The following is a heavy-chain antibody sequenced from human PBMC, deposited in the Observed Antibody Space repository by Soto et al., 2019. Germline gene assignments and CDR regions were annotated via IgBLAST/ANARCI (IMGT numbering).Heavy chain of an antibody. J-gene: IGHJ4*02. CDR3: AKALRYFDWLPKY. CDR2: ISYDGSNK. D-gene: IGHD3-9*01. V-gene: IGHV3-30*18. CDR1: GFTFSSYG. Sequence: QVQLVESGGGVVQPGRSLRLSCAASGFTFSSYGMHWVRQAPGKGLEWVAVISYDGSNKYYADSVKGRFTISRDNSKNTLYLQMNSLRAEDTAVYYCAKALRYFDWLPKYWGQGTLVTVPS.